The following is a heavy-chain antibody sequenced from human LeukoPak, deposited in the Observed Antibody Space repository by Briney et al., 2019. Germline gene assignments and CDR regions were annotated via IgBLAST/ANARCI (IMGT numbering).Heavy chain of an antibody. V-gene: IGHV3-30*04. CDR3: ARAYSRGDTCSSATD. J-gene: IGHJ4*02. CDR2: ISYDGSNK. Sequence: GGSLRLSCAASGFTFSSYAMHWVGQAPGKGMDWVAVISYDGSNKYYADSVKGRFTISRDNSKNTLYLQMNSLRAEDTAVYYCARAYSRGDTCSSATDWGQGNLVTVSS. CDR1: GFTFSSYA. D-gene: IGHD2-15*01.